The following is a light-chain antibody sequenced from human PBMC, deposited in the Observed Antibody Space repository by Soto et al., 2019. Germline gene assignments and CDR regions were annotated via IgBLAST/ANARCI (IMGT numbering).Light chain of an antibody. V-gene: IGKV1-5*03. J-gene: IGKJ1*01. CDR2: KAS. CDR3: QQYNSYSET. CDR1: QSISDW. Sequence: DIQMTQSPSTLSASVGDSVTITCRASQSISDWLAWYQQKPGKAPKLLIYKASSLESGVPSRFSGSGSGTEFTLTISSLQPDDFATYYCQQYNSYSETFGQGTKV.